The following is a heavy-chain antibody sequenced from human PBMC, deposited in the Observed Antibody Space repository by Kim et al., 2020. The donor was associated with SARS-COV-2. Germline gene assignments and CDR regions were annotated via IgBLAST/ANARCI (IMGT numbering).Heavy chain of an antibody. CDR3: AKAAYCTTASCYTFFDF. V-gene: IGHV3-23*01. D-gene: IGHD2-2*02. Sequence: VRGRFTISRDNSKNTLYLQMNSLRAEDTAIYYCAKAAYCTTASCYTFFDFWGQGTLVTVSS. J-gene: IGHJ4*02.